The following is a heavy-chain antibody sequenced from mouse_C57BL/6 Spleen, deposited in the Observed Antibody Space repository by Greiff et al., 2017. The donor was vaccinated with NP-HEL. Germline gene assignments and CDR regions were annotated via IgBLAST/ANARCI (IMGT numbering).Heavy chain of an antibody. CDR1: GYTFTSYW. Sequence: QVQLQQPGAELVKPGASVKMSCKASGYTFTSYWITWVKQRPGQGLEWIGDIYPGSGSTNYNEKSKSKATLTVDTSSSTAYMQLSSLTSEDSAVYYCARSGSSYDYAMDYWGQGTSVTVSS. V-gene: IGHV1-55*01. D-gene: IGHD1-1*01. CDR2: IYPGSGST. CDR3: ARSGSSYDYAMDY. J-gene: IGHJ4*01.